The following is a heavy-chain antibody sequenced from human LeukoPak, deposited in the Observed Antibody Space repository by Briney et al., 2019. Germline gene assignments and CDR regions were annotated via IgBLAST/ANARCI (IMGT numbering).Heavy chain of an antibody. V-gene: IGHV3-30*18. CDR3: AKDNEDY. CDR2: ISYDGSNK. J-gene: IGHJ4*02. Sequence: PGGSLRLSCAASGFTFSSYGMHWVRQAPGKGLEWVAIISYDGSNKYYADSVKGRFTISRDNSKNTLYLQMNSLRAEDTAVYCCAKDNEDYWGQGTLVTVSS. CDR1: GFTFSSYG. D-gene: IGHD2-8*01.